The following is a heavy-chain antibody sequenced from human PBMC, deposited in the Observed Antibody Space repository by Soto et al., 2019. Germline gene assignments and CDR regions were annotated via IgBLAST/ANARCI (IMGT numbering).Heavy chain of an antibody. CDR3: ARDRRRGTAMVLPVVMDV. Sequence: QVQLVESGGGVVQPGRSLRLSCAASGFTFSSYAMHWVRQAPGKGLEWVAVISYDGSNKYYADSVKGRFTISRDNSKNTLDLQMNSLRAEDTAVYYCARDRRRGTAMVLPVVMDVWGQGTTVTVSS. V-gene: IGHV3-30-3*01. D-gene: IGHD5-18*01. CDR1: GFTFSSYA. CDR2: ISYDGSNK. J-gene: IGHJ6*02.